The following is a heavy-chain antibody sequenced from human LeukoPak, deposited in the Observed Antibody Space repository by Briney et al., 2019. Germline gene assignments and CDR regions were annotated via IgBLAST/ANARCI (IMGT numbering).Heavy chain of an antibody. CDR1: GFTFSSYE. J-gene: IGHJ4*02. CDR2: ISSSGSTI. CDR3: ARVHGGVGATGY. V-gene: IGHV3-48*03. D-gene: IGHD1-26*01. Sequence: QSGGSLRLSCAASGFTFSSYEMNWVRQAPGKGLEWASYISSSGSTIDYADSVKGRFTISRDNAKNSLYLQMNSLRAEDTAVYYRARVHGGVGATGYWGQGTLVTVSS.